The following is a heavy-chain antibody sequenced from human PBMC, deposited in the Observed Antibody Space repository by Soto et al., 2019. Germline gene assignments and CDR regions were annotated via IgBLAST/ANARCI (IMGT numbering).Heavy chain of an antibody. V-gene: IGHV4-39*01. Sequence: PSETLSLTCTVPGGSISSSSYYWGWIRQPPGKGLEWIGSIYYSGSTYYNPSLKSRVTISVDTSKNQFSLKLSSVTAADTAVYYCARHRAATPVDYWGQGTLVTVS. CDR2: IYYSGST. D-gene: IGHD2-2*01. CDR1: GGSISSSSYY. CDR3: ARHRAATPVDY. J-gene: IGHJ4*02.